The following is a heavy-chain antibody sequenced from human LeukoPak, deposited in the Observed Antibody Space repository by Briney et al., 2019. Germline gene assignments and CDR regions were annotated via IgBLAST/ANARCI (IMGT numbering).Heavy chain of an antibody. CDR1: GFGLSNYW. D-gene: IGHD3-10*01. Sequence: TGGSLRLSCAASGFGLSNYWMSWFRQAPGKGLEGVANINQDRSDKYYVDSVMGRFTISKDNAKNSVYLQMNSLRPEDTAIYYCAWYGVTHGLDVWGQGTTVTVSS. CDR2: INQDRSDK. J-gene: IGHJ6*02. CDR3: AWYGVTHGLDV. V-gene: IGHV3-7*01.